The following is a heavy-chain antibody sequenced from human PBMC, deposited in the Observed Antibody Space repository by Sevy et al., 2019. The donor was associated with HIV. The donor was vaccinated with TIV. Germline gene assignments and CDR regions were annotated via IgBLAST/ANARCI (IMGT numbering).Heavy chain of an antibody. Sequence: ASVKVSCKASGYTFTSYDINWVRQAAGQGLEWVGWMTPSSRETGYAQKFEGRTTMTGDTSISTAYLELSSLTSEDTAVYFCARNLYGSGTFDYWGQGTLVTDSS. CDR1: GYTFTSYD. D-gene: IGHD3-10*01. V-gene: IGHV1-8*01. CDR3: ARNLYGSGTFDY. J-gene: IGHJ4*02. CDR2: MTPSSRET.